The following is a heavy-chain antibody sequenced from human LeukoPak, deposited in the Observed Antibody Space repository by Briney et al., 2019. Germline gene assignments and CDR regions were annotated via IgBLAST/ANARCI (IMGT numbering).Heavy chain of an antibody. J-gene: IGHJ4*02. V-gene: IGHV1-2*06. Sequence: GASVKVSCKASGYTFTGYHMHWVRQAPGQGLDWMGLINPNSGGENYAHKLQGRGTMTRDTSISTDYMDLNSLTSDGTAGYYCAREEVNWGQGTLVTVSS. CDR3: AREEVN. CDR2: INPNSGGE. CDR1: GYTFTGYH.